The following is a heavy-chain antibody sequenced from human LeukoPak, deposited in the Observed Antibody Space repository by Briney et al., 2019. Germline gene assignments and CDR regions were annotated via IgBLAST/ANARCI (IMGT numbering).Heavy chain of an antibody. CDR2: IRASNGNT. J-gene: IGHJ4*02. D-gene: IGHD1-1*01. V-gene: IGHV1-18*01. Sequence: ASVKVSCKASGYTFITSGISWVRQAPGQGLEWMGWIRASNGNTNYAQRLQGRVTMTTDTSTSTAYMELRSLRSDDTAVYYCAREGTTGTAFDYWGQGTLVTVSS. CDR3: AREGTTGTAFDY. CDR1: GYTFITSG.